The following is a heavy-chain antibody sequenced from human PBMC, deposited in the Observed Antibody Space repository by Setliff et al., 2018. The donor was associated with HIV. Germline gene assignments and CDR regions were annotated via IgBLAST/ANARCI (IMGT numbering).Heavy chain of an antibody. CDR3: ASVGGYFDWFDP. J-gene: IGHJ5*02. CDR2: INHSGST. Sequence: SETLSLTCAVYGGSFSGYYWSWIRQPPGKGLEWIGEINHSGSTNYNPSLKSRVTISVDTSKNQFSLKLSSVTAADTAVYYCASVGGYFDWFDPWGQGTLVTVSS. CDR1: GGSFSGYY. V-gene: IGHV4-34*01. D-gene: IGHD3-9*01.